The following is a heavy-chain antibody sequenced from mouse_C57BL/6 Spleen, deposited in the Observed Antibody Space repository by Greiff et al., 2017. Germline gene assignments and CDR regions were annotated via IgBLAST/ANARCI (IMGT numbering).Heavy chain of an antibody. D-gene: IGHD2-1*01. CDR2: IHPSDSDT. CDR1: GYTFTSYW. V-gene: IGHV1-74*01. J-gene: IGHJ3*01. Sequence: QVQLQQPGAELVKPGASVKVSCKASGYTFTSYWMHWVKQRPGQGLEWIGRIHPSDSDTNYNQKFKGKATLTVDKSSSTAYMQLSSLTSEDAAVYYCAIIRDGNYDWFAYWGQGTLVTVSA. CDR3: AIIRDGNYDWFAY.